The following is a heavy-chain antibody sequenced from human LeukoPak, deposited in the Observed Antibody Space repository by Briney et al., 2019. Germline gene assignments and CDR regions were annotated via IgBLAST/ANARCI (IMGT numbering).Heavy chain of an antibody. J-gene: IGHJ4*02. D-gene: IGHD2-2*01. V-gene: IGHV3-21*04. CDR3: AKMYDDIVVVPAAHFDY. CDR1: GFTFSSYS. Sequence: GGSLRLSCAASGFTFSSYSMNWVRQAPGKGLEWVSSISSSSSYIYYADSVKGRFTISRDNSKNTLYLQMNSLRAEDTAVYYCAKMYDDIVVVPAAHFDYWGQGTLVTVSS. CDR2: ISSSSSYI.